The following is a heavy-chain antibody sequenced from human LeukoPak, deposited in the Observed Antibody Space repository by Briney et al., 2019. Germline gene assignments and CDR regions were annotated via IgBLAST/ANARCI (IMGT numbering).Heavy chain of an antibody. D-gene: IGHD3-9*01. V-gene: IGHV1-18*01. J-gene: IGHJ5*02. CDR3: ARDLTFEGSCWFDP. CDR1: GYTFTSYG. Sequence: ASVKVSCTASGYTFTSYGISWVRQAPGQGLGWMGWISAYNGNTNYAQKLQGRVTMTTDTSTSTAYMELRSVRSDDTAVYYCARDLTFEGSCWFDPWGQGTLVTVSS. CDR2: ISAYNGNT.